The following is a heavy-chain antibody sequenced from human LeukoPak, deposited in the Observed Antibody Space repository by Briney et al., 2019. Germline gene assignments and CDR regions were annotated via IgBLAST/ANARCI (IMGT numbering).Heavy chain of an antibody. Sequence: GASVKVSCKASGYTFTGYYMHWERQAPGQGLEWMGWINPNSGGTNYAQKIQGRVTMTRDTSISTAYMELSRLRSDDTAVYYCAEGEGYCSSTSCQSYYYYGMDVWGRGTTVTVSS. D-gene: IGHD2-2*01. CDR3: AEGEGYCSSTSCQSYYYYGMDV. V-gene: IGHV1-2*02. J-gene: IGHJ6*02. CDR2: INPNSGGT. CDR1: GYTFTGYY.